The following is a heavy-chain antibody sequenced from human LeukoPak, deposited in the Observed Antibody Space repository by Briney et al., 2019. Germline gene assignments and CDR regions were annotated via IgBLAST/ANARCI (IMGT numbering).Heavy chain of an antibody. D-gene: IGHD2-2*01. CDR2: ISSSGGNT. J-gene: IGHJ1*01. CDR3: AKCAVPAAITRYFQH. V-gene: IGHV3-23*01. Sequence: GGSLRLSCAASGFTFSSYAMSWVRQAPGKGLEWVSTISSSGGNTYYADSVKGRFTISRDNSKDTLFVQMNSLRAEDTAVYYCAKCAVPAAITRYFQHWGQGTLVTVSS. CDR1: GFTFSSYA.